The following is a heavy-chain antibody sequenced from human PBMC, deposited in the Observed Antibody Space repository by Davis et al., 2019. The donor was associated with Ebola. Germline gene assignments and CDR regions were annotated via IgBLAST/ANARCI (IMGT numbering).Heavy chain of an antibody. CDR3: ARGGGSYSYGMDV. CDR2: IYHSGST. V-gene: IGHV4-4*02. Sequence: MPSETLSLTCAVSGGSISSSNWWSWVRPPPGKGLEWIGEIYHSGSTNYNPSLKSRVTISVDKSKNQFSLKLSSVTAADTAVYYCARGGGSYSYGMDVWGQGTTVTVSS. CDR1: GGSISSSNW. D-gene: IGHD1-26*01. J-gene: IGHJ6*02.